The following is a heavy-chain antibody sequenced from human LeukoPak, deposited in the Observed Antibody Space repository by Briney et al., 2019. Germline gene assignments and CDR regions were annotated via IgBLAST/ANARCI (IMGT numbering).Heavy chain of an antibody. D-gene: IGHD6-19*01. J-gene: IGHJ4*02. Sequence: SETLSLTCAVYGGSFSGYYWSWIRQPPGKWLEWIGEINHSGSTNYNPSLKSRVTISVDTSKNQFSLKLSSVTAADTAVYYCARGFGYSSGWYVFWGQGTLVTVSS. CDR2: INHSGST. CDR3: ARGFGYSSGWYVF. CDR1: GGSFSGYY. V-gene: IGHV4-34*01.